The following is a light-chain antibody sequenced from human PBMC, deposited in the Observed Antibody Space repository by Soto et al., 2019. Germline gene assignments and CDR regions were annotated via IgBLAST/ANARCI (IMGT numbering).Light chain of an antibody. V-gene: IGKV3-20*01. CDR2: GAS. J-gene: IGKJ1*01. Sequence: EIVLTQSPGTLSLSPGERATLSCRASQSVSSSYLAWYQQKPGQAPRLLIYGASSRATGIPDRFSGSGSGTDFTLTXSRLXXEDFAVYYCQQYGSSPRTFGQGTKVDIK. CDR1: QSVSSSY. CDR3: QQYGSSPRT.